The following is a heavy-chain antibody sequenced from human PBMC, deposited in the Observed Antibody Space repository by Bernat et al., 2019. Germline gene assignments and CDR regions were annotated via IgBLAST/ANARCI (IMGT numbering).Heavy chain of an antibody. J-gene: IGHJ6*02. Sequence: QVQLVQSGAEVKKPGASVKVSCKVSGYTLTELSMHWVRQAPGKGLEWMGGFDPEDGETIYAQKFQGRVTMTEDTSTDTAYMELSSLRSEDTAVYYCATLHVVVVPAATTTYYYYGMDVWGQGTTVTVSS. CDR3: ATLHVVVVPAATTTYYYYGMDV. D-gene: IGHD2-2*01. CDR1: GYTLTELS. CDR2: FDPEDGET. V-gene: IGHV1-24*01.